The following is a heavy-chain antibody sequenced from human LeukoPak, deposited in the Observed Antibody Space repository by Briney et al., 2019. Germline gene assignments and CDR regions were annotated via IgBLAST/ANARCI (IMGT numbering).Heavy chain of an antibody. V-gene: IGHV3-7*01. CDR1: GFTFSSYW. J-gene: IGHJ3*02. D-gene: IGHD6-19*01. CDR3: ARDGAIAVAGTDAFDI. CDR2: IKQDGSEK. Sequence: PGGSLRLSCAASGFTFSSYWMSWVRQAPGKGLEWVANIKQDGSEKYYVDSVKGRFTISRDNAKNSLYLQMNSLRAEDTAVYYCARDGAIAVAGTDAFDIWGQGTMVTVSS.